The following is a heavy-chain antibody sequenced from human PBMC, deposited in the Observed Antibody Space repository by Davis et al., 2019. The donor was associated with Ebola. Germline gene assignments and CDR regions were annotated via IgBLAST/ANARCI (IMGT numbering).Heavy chain of an antibody. J-gene: IGHJ4*01. CDR1: GFTFGDYA. V-gene: IGHV3-73*01. Sequence: GESLKISCTASGFTFGDYAMSWVRQAPGKGLEWVGFIRSKANSYATAYAASVKGRFTISRDDSKNTAYLQMNSLKTEDTAVYYCSRSGPDNWGQGTLVTVSS. CDR2: IRSKANSYAT. D-gene: IGHD1-26*01. CDR3: SRSGPDN.